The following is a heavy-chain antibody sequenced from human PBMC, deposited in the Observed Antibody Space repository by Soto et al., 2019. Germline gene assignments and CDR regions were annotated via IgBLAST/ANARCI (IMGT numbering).Heavy chain of an antibody. D-gene: IGHD2-2*02. CDR2: IKQDGSEE. CDR3: ERDQILVVPAAIGGGDYYYGMDV. J-gene: IGHJ6*02. CDR1: GFTFSSYW. V-gene: IGHV3-7*01. Sequence: GESLKISCAASGFTFSSYWMSWVRQAPGKGLEWVANIKQDGSEEYYVDSVKGRFTISRDNAKNSLYLQMNSLRAEDTAVYYCERDQILVVPAAIGGGDYYYGMDVWGQGTTVTVSS.